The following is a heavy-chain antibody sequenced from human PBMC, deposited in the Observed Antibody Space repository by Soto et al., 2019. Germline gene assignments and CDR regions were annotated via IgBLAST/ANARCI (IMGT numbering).Heavy chain of an antibody. CDR1: GGSISSGDYY. V-gene: IGHV4-30-4*01. J-gene: IGHJ4*02. CDR2: IYYSGST. D-gene: IGHD2-15*01. Sequence: NPSETLSLTCTVSGGSISSGDYYWSWIRQPPGKGLEWIGYIYYSGSTYYNPSLKSRVTISVDTSKNQFSLKLSSVTAADTAVYYCARDQGMGAAAPYVWGQGTLVTVSS. CDR3: ARDQGMGAAAPYV.